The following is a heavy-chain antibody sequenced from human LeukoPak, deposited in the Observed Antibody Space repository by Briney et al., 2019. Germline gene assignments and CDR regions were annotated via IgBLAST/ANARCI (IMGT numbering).Heavy chain of an antibody. Sequence: PSETLSLTCTVSGGSISSYYWSWIRQPAGKGLEWIGRIYTSGSTNYNPSLKSRVTMSVDTSKNQFSLKLSSVTAADTAVYYCARDRYYYDSSGYWGPFDYWGQGTLVTVSS. CDR1: GGSISSYY. CDR2: IYTSGST. CDR3: ARDRYYYDSSGYWGPFDY. D-gene: IGHD3-22*01. V-gene: IGHV4-4*07. J-gene: IGHJ4*02.